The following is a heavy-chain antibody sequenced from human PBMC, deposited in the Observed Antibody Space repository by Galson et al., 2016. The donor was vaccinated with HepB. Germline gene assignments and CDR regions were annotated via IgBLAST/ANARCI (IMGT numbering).Heavy chain of an antibody. Sequence: SLRLSCAASGFTVSNLYMTWVRQAPGKGLEWVALIYNSGRTTYADSVKGRSTISRDNSKNMMFLQMNNLRADDTAVYYCATQSASTKCYWCFDPWGQGTLVTVSS. D-gene: IGHD2-2*01. CDR3: ATQSASTKCYWCFDP. CDR2: IYNSGRT. V-gene: IGHV3-53*01. CDR1: GFTVSNLY. J-gene: IGHJ5*02.